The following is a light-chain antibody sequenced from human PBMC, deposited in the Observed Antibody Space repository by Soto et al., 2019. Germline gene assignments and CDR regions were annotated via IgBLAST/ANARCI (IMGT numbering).Light chain of an antibody. CDR2: LVS. Sequence: DIVMTQSPLSLPVTPGEPASISCRSSQSLLHSNGYNYLDWYLQKPGQSPQLLIYLVSNRASGVPDRFSGSGSGTHFTLKISRVEAEDVGVYYCMQALQPLTFGQGTKLEIK. V-gene: IGKV2-28*01. J-gene: IGKJ2*01. CDR1: QSLLHSNGYNY. CDR3: MQALQPLT.